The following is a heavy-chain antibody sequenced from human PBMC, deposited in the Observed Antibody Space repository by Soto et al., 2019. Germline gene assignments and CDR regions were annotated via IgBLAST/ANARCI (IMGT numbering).Heavy chain of an antibody. CDR3: ARHRDWYFDL. CDR2: ISYDGSNK. V-gene: IGHV3-30-3*01. D-gene: IGHD3-10*01. J-gene: IGHJ2*01. Sequence: QVQLVESGGGVVQPGRSLRLSCAASGFTFSSYAMHWVRQAPGKGLEWVAVISYDGSNKYYADSVKGRFTTSRDNSKNTLYLQMNSLRAEDTAVYYCARHRDWYFDLWGRGTLVTVSS. CDR1: GFTFSSYA.